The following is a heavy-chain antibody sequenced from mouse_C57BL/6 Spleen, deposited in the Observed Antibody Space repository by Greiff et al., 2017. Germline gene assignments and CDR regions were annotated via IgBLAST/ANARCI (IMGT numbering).Heavy chain of an antibody. J-gene: IGHJ4*01. CDR1: GFTFSDYG. CDR3: ARDYYGSSRYAMDY. CDR2: ISSGSSTI. D-gene: IGHD1-1*01. V-gene: IGHV5-17*01. Sequence: DVQLVESGGGLVKPGGSLKLSCAASGFTFSDYGMHWVRQAPEKGLAWVAYISSGSSTIYYADTVKGRFTISRDNAKNTLFLQMTSLRSEDTAMYYCARDYYGSSRYAMDYWGQGTSVTVSS.